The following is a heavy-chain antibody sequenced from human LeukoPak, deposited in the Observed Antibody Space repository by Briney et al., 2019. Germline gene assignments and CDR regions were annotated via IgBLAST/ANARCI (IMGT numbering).Heavy chain of an antibody. D-gene: IGHD6-19*01. V-gene: IGHV3-23*01. Sequence: PGGSLRLSCAASGFTFSAYAMSWVRQAPGKGLEWVSTLGGTGGIVRYADSVRGRFTISRDNPENTLYLQMNSLRAEDTAVYYCAKDSDSSDYYTFQNYWGQGALVTVSS. CDR3: AKDSDSSDYYTFQNY. CDR2: LGGTGGIV. CDR1: GFTFSAYA. J-gene: IGHJ4*02.